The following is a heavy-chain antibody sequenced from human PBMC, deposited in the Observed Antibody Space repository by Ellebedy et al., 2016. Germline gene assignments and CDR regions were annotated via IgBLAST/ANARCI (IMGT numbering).Heavy chain of an antibody. CDR3: ARDRSTRDFWSASYSYYYYYYMDV. V-gene: IGHV1-18*01. CDR2: ISAYNGNT. J-gene: IGHJ6*03. CDR1: GYTFTSYG. Sequence: ASVKVSXXASGYTFTSYGISWVRQAPGQGLEWMGWISAYNGNTNYAQKLLGRVTMTTDTSTSTAYMELRSLRSDDTAVYYCARDRSTRDFWSASYSYYYYYYMDVWGKGTTVTVSS. D-gene: IGHD3-3*01.